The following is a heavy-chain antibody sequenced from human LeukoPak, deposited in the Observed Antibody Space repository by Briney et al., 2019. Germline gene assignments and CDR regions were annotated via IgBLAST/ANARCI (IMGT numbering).Heavy chain of an antibody. J-gene: IGHJ4*02. V-gene: IGHV4-4*07. CDR3: ARESMIAAVYYFDY. D-gene: IGHD6-25*01. CDR2: IYTSGST. CDR1: SGSISSYY. Sequence: PSETLSLTCTVSSGSISSYYWSWIRQPAGKGLEWIGRIYTSGSTNYNPSLKSRVTMSVDTSKNQFSLKLSSVTAADTAVYYCARESMIAAVYYFDYWGQGTLVTVSS.